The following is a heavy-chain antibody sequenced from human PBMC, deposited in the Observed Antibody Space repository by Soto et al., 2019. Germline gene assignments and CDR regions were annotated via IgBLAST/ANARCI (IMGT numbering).Heavy chain of an antibody. CDR2: VYHSGST. J-gene: IGHJ4*02. D-gene: IGHD3-10*01. V-gene: IGHV4-38-2*01. CDR1: GYSISSGYY. CDR3: ERAFTSDVVDC. Sequence: PSETLSLTCVVSGYSISSGYYWGWVRQPPGKGLEWIGSVYHSGSTYYNPSLRSRVTISVDTSKNHFSLKLNSVTAADTAVYYCERAFTSDVVDCWGQGSLVTVYS.